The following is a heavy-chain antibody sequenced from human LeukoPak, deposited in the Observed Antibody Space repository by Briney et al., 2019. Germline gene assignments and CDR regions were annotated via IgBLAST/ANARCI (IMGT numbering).Heavy chain of an antibody. CDR3: ARGPVYYDILTGFSGAYYFDY. CDR2: IYHSGST. Sequence: PSXTXSPTCAVSGGSISSGGYSWGWVRQPPGKGLEWIGYIYHSGSTYYNPSLKSRVTISVDRSKNQFSLKLSSVTAADTAVYYCARGPVYYDILTGFSGAYYFDYWGQGTLVTVSS. V-gene: IGHV4-30-2*01. CDR1: GGSISSGGYS. D-gene: IGHD3-9*01. J-gene: IGHJ4*02.